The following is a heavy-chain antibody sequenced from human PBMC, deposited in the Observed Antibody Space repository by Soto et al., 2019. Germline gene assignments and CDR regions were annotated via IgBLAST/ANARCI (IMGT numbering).Heavy chain of an antibody. D-gene: IGHD6-13*01. J-gene: IGHJ3*02. CDR1: GGSISSGDYY. Sequence: PSETLCLTCTVSGGSISSGDYYGSWIRQPPGKGLEWIGSIYYSGSTYYNPSLKSRVTISVDTSKNQFSLKLSSVTAADTAVYFCARDLYSTSWYVRAFDMWGQGTMVTVSS. CDR3: ARDLYSTSWYVRAFDM. V-gene: IGHV4-30-4*01. CDR2: IYYSGST.